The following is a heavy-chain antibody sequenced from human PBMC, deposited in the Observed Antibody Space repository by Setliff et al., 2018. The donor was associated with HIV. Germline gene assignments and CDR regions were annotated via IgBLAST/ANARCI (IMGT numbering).Heavy chain of an antibody. V-gene: IGHV3-23*01. D-gene: IGHD3-3*01. CDR2: ILSTGERT. CDR1: GFTFSNYA. J-gene: IGHJ4*02. CDR3: AREGTTIFGVVIMGGFDY. Sequence: GGSLRLSCAASGFTFSNYAMSWVRQAPGEGLEWVSAILSTGERTFYADSVKGRFTISRDNSKNTLYLQMNSLRAEDTAVYYCAREGTTIFGVVIMGGFDYWGQGTLVTVSS.